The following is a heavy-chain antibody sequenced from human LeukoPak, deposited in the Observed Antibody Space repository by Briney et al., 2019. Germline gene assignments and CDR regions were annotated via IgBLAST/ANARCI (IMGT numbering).Heavy chain of an antibody. CDR2: ISSSSSYI. CDR3: ARGPPKRLDTAMVRKALYFDY. J-gene: IGHJ4*02. D-gene: IGHD5-18*01. V-gene: IGHV3-21*01. Sequence: GGSLRLSCAASGFTFSSYSMNWVRQAPGKGLEWVSSISSSSSYIYYADSVKGRFTISRDNAKNSLYLQMNSLRAEDTAVYYCARGPPKRLDTAMVRKALYFDYWGQGTLVTVSS. CDR1: GFTFSSYS.